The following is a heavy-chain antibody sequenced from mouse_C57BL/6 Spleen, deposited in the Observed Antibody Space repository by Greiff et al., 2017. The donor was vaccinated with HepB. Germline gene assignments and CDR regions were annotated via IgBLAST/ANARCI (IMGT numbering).Heavy chain of an antibody. CDR1: GYSFTDYN. D-gene: IGHD1-1*01. V-gene: IGHV1-39*01. Sequence: VQLQQSGPELVKPGASVKISCKASGYSFTDYNMNWVKQSNGKSLEWIGVINPNYGTTSYNQKFKGKATLTVDQSTSTAYMQLNSLTSEDTAVYYCAKDYGSSHWYFDVWGTGTTVTVSS. J-gene: IGHJ1*03. CDR3: AKDYGSSHWYFDV. CDR2: INPNYGTT.